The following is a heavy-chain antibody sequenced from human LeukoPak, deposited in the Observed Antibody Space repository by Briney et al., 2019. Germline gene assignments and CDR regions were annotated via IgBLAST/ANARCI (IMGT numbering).Heavy chain of an antibody. D-gene: IGHD2-15*01. CDR3: ARHCIGGTCYDS. CDR2: IYHTGHS. Sequence: SETLSLTCTVSGVPISDFYWSWIRQPPGEGLEWIGYIYHTGHSNYNPSLKSRVTMSVDTSKNHLSLNLTTVTAADSAVYYCARHCIGGTCYDSWGQGTLVTVSS. J-gene: IGHJ5*01. CDR1: GVPISDFY. V-gene: IGHV4-59*08.